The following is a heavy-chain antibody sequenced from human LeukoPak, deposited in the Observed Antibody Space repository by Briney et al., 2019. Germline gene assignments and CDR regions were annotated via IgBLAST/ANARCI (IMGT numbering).Heavy chain of an antibody. CDR3: ARSDALLWFGELSN. V-gene: IGHV1-69*05. CDR2: IIPIFGTA. Sequence: RASVKVSCKASGGTFGSYAISWVRQAPGQGLEWMGGIIPIFGTANYAQKFQGRVTITTDESTSTAYMELSSLRSEDTAVYYCARSDALLWFGELSNWGQGTLVTVSS. D-gene: IGHD3-10*01. CDR1: GGTFGSYA. J-gene: IGHJ4*02.